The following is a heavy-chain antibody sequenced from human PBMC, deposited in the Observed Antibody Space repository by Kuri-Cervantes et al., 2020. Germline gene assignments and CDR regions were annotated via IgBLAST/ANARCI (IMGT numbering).Heavy chain of an antibody. CDR3: ARDDGWGGLH. D-gene: IGHD3-10*01. J-gene: IGHJ4*02. CDR2: IYHSGST. CDR1: GFTFDDYA. Sequence: LRLSCAASGFTFDDYAMHWVRQAPGKGLEWIGYIYHSGSTYYNPSLKSRVTISVDRSKNQFSLKLSSVTAADTAVYYCARDDGWGGLHWGQGTLVTVSS. V-gene: IGHV4-30-2*01.